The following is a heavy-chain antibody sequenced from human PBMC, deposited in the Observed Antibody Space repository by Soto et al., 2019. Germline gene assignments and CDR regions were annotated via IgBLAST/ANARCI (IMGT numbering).Heavy chain of an antibody. D-gene: IGHD2-2*01. CDR2: ISAYNGNT. CDR1: GYTFTSYG. CDR3: ARLGYCSSTSCSRSSYYYGMDV. J-gene: IGHJ6*02. Sequence: ASVKVSCKASGYTFTSYGISWVRQAPGQGLEWMGWISAYNGNTNYAQKLQGRVTMTTDTSTSTAYMELRSLRSDDTAVYYRARLGYCSSTSCSRSSYYYGMDVWGQGTTVTVSS. V-gene: IGHV1-18*04.